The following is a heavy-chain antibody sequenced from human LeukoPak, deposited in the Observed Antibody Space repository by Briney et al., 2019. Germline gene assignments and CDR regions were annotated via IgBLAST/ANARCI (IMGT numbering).Heavy chain of an antibody. D-gene: IGHD3-3*01. J-gene: IGHJ4*02. CDR1: GFTFSGSD. V-gene: IGHV3-73*01. CDR2: IRNKVNNYAT. CDR3: TRSPNYDLHFDS. Sequence: GGSLRLSCAASGFTFSGSDMHWVRQASGKGLEWVARIRNKVNNYATASVASVKGRFTVSRDDSKNTAFLQMNSLKTEDTAVYYCTRSPNYDLHFDSWGRGTLVTVSS.